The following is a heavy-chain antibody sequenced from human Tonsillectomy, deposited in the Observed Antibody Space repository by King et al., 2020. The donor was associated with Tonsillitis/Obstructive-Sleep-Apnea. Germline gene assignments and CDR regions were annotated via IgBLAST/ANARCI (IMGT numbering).Heavy chain of an antibody. D-gene: IGHD4/OR15-4a*01. CDR2: IKSKSDGGTI. CDR1: GFTFSNAW. V-gene: IGHV3-15*01. CDR3: STGAKRYAMDV. J-gene: IGHJ6*02. Sequence: EVQLVESGGGLVKPGGSLRLSCAASGFTFSNAWMSWVRQAPGKGLEWVGRIKSKSDGGTIEHAAPVKGRFIISRDDSKATLYLQMNRLKIEDTAVYYCSTGAKRYAMDVWGQGITVTVSS.